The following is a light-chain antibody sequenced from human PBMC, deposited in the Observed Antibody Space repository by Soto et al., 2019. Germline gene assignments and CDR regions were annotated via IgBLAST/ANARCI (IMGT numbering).Light chain of an antibody. V-gene: IGKV3-20*01. CDR3: QQYGNSPS. CDR2: GGS. J-gene: IGKJ2*01. CDR1: QRVSGSS. Sequence: VWTQSPGTLSLSPGDIATLSCRASQRVSGSSLAWYQQKPGQAPRLLIYGGSNRATGVPDRFSGSGSGADFTLTISRLEPEDFAVYHCQQYGNSPSFGQGTKLEIK.